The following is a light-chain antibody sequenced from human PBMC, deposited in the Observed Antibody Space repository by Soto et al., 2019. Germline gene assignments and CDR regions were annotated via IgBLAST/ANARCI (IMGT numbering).Light chain of an antibody. V-gene: IGLV2-23*01. Sequence: QSVLTQPASVSGSPGQSITISCTGTSSDVGTYKLVSWYQQHPDKAPKLMIYEDSKRPSGISDRFSGSKSGSTASLTISGLQAEDEADYYCCSYTGSNTWVFGGGTQLTVL. CDR3: CSYTGSNTWV. CDR2: EDS. J-gene: IGLJ3*02. CDR1: SSDVGTYKL.